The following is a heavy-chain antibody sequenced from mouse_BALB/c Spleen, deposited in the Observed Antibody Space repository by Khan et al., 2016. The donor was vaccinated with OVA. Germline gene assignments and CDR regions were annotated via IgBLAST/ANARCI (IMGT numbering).Heavy chain of an antibody. CDR3: AKPFYAHYYAMDY. CDR2: IWGGGST. J-gene: IGHJ4*01. CDR1: GFSLTDYG. D-gene: IGHD2-10*01. V-gene: IGHV2-6-5*01. Sequence: VHLKQSGPGLVAPSQSLSITCTVSGFSLTDYGVNWIRQPPGKGLEWLGLIWGGGSTHYNSALKSRMIISKDNSRNQVLLKMNSLQTDDTAVYYCAKPFYAHYYAMDYWGQGTSVTVSS.